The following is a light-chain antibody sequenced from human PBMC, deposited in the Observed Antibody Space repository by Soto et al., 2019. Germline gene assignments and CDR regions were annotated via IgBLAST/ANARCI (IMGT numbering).Light chain of an antibody. CDR2: GAS. CDR3: QQYGNSPRT. Sequence: EIVMTQSPDTLSVSPVERATLTCRAGQGVTTNLAWYGQKPGQAPRLLSYGASTRATGIPDRFSGSGSGTDFTLTISRLEPEDFEVYYCQQYGNSPRTFGQGTKVDIK. J-gene: IGKJ1*01. V-gene: IGKV3-20*01. CDR1: QGVTTN.